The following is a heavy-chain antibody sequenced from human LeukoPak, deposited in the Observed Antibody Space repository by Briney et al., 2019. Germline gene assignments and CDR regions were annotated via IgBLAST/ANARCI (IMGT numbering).Heavy chain of an antibody. Sequence: GGSLRLSCAASGFTVSSNYMSWVRQAPGKGLEWVSVIYSGGSTYYADSVKGRFTISRDNSKNTLYLQMNSLRADDTAVYYCARERTYYFDYWGQGTLVTVSS. J-gene: IGHJ4*02. CDR1: GFTVSSNY. CDR3: ARERTYYFDY. CDR2: IYSGGST. V-gene: IGHV3-53*01.